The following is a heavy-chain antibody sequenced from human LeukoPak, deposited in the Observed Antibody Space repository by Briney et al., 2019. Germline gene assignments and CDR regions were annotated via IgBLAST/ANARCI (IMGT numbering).Heavy chain of an antibody. J-gene: IGHJ5*02. D-gene: IGHD3-9*01. V-gene: IGHV4-59*01. CDR2: IYYSGST. Sequence: PSETLSLTCTVSGGSISSYYWSWIRQPPGTGLEWIGYIYYSGSTNYNPSLNSRVTISVDTSKNQYSLKLSSVTAADTAVYYCARVLRYFDWLPYNWFDPWGQGTLVTVSS. CDR1: GGSISSYY. CDR3: ARVLRYFDWLPYNWFDP.